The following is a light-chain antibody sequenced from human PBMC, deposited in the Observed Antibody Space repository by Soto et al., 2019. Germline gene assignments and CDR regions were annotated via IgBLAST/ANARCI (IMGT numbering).Light chain of an antibody. CDR3: QQRSNWPFT. J-gene: IGKJ3*01. V-gene: IGKV3D-20*02. CDR2: GAS. CDR1: QSFSSSY. Sequence: EIVVTQSAYTLSLSPGERATLSCGASQSFSSSYLAWYQQKTGQAPRLVIYGASTRASGIPDRFSGSLSGTDFNLTISSLEPEDFAVYYCQQRSNWPFTFGPGTKVDIK.